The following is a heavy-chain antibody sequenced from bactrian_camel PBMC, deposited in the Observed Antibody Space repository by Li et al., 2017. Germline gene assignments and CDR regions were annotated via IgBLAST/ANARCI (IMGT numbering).Heavy chain of an antibody. CDR2: IDSDGGT. D-gene: IGHD5*01. Sequence: HVQLVESGGGSVQAGGSLRLSCVVSGFTRISGCMGWFRQAPGKEREGVAGIDSDGGTSYADSVKGRFTISKDNAKNTLFLQMNSLKPEDTAMYYCAASLGKAYCHRAFFLSRQRPNFGYMGQGTQVTVS. J-gene: IGHJ4*01. V-gene: IGHV3S26*01. CDR1: GFTRISGC.